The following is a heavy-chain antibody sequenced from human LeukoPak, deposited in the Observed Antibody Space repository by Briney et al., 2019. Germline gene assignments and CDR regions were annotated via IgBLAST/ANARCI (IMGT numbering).Heavy chain of an antibody. V-gene: IGHV4-34*01. CDR3: ARHAENGSDRFDY. CDR2: INHSGST. J-gene: IGHJ4*02. D-gene: IGHD5-12*01. CDR1: GGSFSGYY. Sequence: ASETLSLTCAVYGGSFSGYYWSWIRQPPGKGLEWIGEINHSGSTNYNPSLKSRVTISVDTSKNQFSLKLSSVTAADTAVYYCARHAENGSDRFDYWGQGTLVTVSS.